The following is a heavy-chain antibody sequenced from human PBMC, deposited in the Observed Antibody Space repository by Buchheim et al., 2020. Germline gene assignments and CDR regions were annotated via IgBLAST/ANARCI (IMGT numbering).Heavy chain of an antibody. CDR2: IYYSGST. CDR3: ARVVGSDYDYVWGSYRSLYFDY. J-gene: IGHJ4*02. CDR1: GGSISSGGYY. V-gene: IGHV4-31*03. Sequence: QVQLQESGPGLVKPSQTLSLTCTVSGGSISSGGYYWSWLRQHPGKGLEWIGYIYYSGSTYYNPSLKRRVTISVDTSKNQFSLKLSSVTAANTAVYYCARVVGSDYDYVWGSYRSLYFDYWGQGTL. D-gene: IGHD3-16*02.